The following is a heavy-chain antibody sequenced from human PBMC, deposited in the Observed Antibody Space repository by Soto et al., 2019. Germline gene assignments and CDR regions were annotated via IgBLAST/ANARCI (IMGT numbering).Heavy chain of an antibody. Sequence: SQTLSLTCAISVDSVSSNSAAWNCIRQSPSRGLEWLGRTYYRSKWYNDYAVSVKSRITINPDTSKNQFSLQLNSVTPEDTAVYYCARGVRLLWFGEFRNWFDPWGQGTLVTVSS. CDR2: TYYRSKWYN. CDR1: VDSVSSNSAA. CDR3: ARGVRLLWFGEFRNWFDP. V-gene: IGHV6-1*01. J-gene: IGHJ5*02. D-gene: IGHD3-10*01.